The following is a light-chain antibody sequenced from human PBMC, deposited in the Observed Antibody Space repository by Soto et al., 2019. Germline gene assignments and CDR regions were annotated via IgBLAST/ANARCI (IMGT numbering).Light chain of an antibody. CDR2: DVS. CDR3: NSYTSSSTSYV. CDR1: SGDIGTYDY. V-gene: IGLV2-14*03. Sequence: QSALTQPASVSGSPGQSITISCTGTSGDIGTYDYVSWYQHHPGKAPKLIIYDVSDRPSGVSNRFSGSKSGNTASLTISGLQAEDEADYFCNSYTSSSTSYVFGTWTKLTVL. J-gene: IGLJ1*01.